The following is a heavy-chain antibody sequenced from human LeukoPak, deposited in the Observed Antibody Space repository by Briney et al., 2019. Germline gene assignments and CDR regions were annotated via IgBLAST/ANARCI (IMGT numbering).Heavy chain of an antibody. V-gene: IGHV3-48*02. CDR3: ARDGGIIVRGMDV. CDR2: ISSSSSTI. CDR1: GGSISSSSHS. D-gene: IGHD3-16*01. J-gene: IGHJ6*02. Sequence: SSETLSLTCTVSGGSISSSSHSWGWIRQPPGKGLEWVSYISSSSSTIYYADSVKGRFTISRDNAKNSLYLQMNSLRDEDTAVYYCARDGGIIVRGMDVWGQGTTVTVSS.